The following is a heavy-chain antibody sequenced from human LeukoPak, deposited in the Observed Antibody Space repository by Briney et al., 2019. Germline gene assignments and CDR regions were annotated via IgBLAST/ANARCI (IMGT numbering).Heavy chain of an antibody. CDR2: INPNSGGT. CDR3: ARSRKGSGWYEFHDY. Sequence: GASVKVSCKASGYTFTGYYMHWVRQAPGQGLEWMGRINPNSGGTNYAQKFQGRVTMTRDTSISTAYMELSRLRFDDTAVYYCARSRKGSGWYEFHDYWGQGTLVTVSS. D-gene: IGHD6-19*01. CDR1: GYTFTGYY. J-gene: IGHJ4*02. V-gene: IGHV1-2*06.